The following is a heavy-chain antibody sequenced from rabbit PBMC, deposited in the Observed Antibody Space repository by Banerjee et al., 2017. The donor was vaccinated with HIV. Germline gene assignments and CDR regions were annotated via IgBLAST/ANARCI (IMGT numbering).Heavy chain of an antibody. V-gene: IGHV1S40*01. CDR3: AREDVAGYKFFNL. J-gene: IGHJ4*01. CDR1: GFSFSSYYY. CDR2: IDAGSSGRT. Sequence: QSLEESGGDLVKPGASLTLTCTASGFSFSSYYYMYWVRQAPGKGLEWIACIDAGSSGRTYYASWAKGRFPISKTSSTTVTLQMTSLTAADTATYFCAREDVAGYKFFNLWGPGTLVTVS. D-gene: IGHD4-1*01.